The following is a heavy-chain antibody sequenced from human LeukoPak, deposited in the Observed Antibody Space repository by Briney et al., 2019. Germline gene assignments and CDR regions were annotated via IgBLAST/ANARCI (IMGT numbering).Heavy chain of an antibody. CDR1: GGSFSGYY. D-gene: IGHD6-19*01. CDR2: ISGSGGST. Sequence: ETLSLTCAVYGGSFSGYYWSWVRQAPGKGLEWVSAISGSGGSTYYADSVKGRFTISRDNSKNTLYLQMNSLRAEDTAVYYCAKGLYSSGWSDFDYWGQGTLVTVSS. V-gene: IGHV3-23*01. J-gene: IGHJ4*02. CDR3: AKGLYSSGWSDFDY.